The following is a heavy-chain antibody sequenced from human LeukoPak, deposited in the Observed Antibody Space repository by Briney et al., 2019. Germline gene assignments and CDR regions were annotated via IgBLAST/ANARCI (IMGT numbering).Heavy chain of an antibody. D-gene: IGHD1-26*01. CDR2: ISWNSGSI. Sequence: GGSLRLSCAASGFTFDDYAMHWVRQAPGKGLEWVSGISWNSGSIGYADSVKGRFTISRDNAKNSQYLQMNSLRAEDTALYYCAREAVGATYFDYWGQGTLVTISS. J-gene: IGHJ4*02. CDR3: AREAVGATYFDY. CDR1: GFTFDDYA. V-gene: IGHV3-9*01.